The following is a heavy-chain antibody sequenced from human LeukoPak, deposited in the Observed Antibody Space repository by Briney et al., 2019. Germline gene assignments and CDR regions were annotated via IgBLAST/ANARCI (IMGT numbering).Heavy chain of an antibody. D-gene: IGHD6-13*01. J-gene: IGHJ6*03. Sequence: ASVKVSCKASGYTFTSYGISWVRQAPGQGLEWMGWISAYNGNTNYAQKLQGRVTMTTDTSTSTAYMELRSLRSDDTAVYYCARLTGEQAAGIFPRGDHYMEVWGKGTTVTVSS. CDR3: ARLTGEQAAGIFPRGDHYMEV. CDR2: ISAYNGNT. V-gene: IGHV1-18*01. CDR1: GYTFTSYG.